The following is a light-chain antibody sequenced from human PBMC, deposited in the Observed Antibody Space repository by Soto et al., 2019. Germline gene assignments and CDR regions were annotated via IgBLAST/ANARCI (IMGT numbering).Light chain of an antibody. CDR3: SSYXSSNTLV. Sequence: QSALTQPASVSGSPGQSITISCTGTSSDVGAYNYVSWYQQHPGKAPKLMIFEVSDRPSGVSNRFSGSKSGNTASLTISGXXAXXXXXXXXSSYXSSNTLVFGGGTK. V-gene: IGLV2-14*01. CDR1: SSDVGAYNY. CDR2: EVS. J-gene: IGLJ2*01.